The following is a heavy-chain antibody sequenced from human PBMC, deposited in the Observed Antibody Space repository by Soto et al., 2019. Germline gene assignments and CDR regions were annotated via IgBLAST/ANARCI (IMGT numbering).Heavy chain of an antibody. V-gene: IGHV1-18*01. Sequence: ASVKVSCKASGYTFTSYGISWVRQAPGQGLEWMGWISAYNGNTNYAQKLQGRVTMTTDTSTSTAYMELRSLRSDDTAVYYCARDHILTGYQQTYNCFEPWGQGTLVPVSS. CDR3: ARDHILTGYQQTYNCFEP. CDR2: ISAYNGNT. D-gene: IGHD3-9*01. J-gene: IGHJ5*02. CDR1: GYTFTSYG.